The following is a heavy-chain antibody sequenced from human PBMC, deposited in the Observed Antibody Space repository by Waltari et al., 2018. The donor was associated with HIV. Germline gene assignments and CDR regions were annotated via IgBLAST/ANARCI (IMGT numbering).Heavy chain of an antibody. J-gene: IGHJ4*02. Sequence: EVQLVESGGGLVEPGGSLRLSCAASGFTFADAWMNWVRQAPGKGLEWVARIKGKTDAGTRDFAAPVKGRFSISRNYIKNTVDLQMNNLKTEDTALYYCAAGTGRSDFDYWGQGTLVTVSS. CDR1: GFTFADAW. CDR3: AAGTGRSDFDY. V-gene: IGHV3-15*01. D-gene: IGHD7-27*01. CDR2: IKGKTDAGTR.